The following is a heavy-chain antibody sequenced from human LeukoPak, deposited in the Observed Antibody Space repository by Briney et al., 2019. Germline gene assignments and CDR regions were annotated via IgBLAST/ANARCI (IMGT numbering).Heavy chain of an antibody. D-gene: IGHD1-1*01. J-gene: IGHJ6*02. CDR3: ATGTPLDV. CDR1: GDSISNSLYY. V-gene: IGHV4-39*07. Sequence: SETLSLTCTVSGDSISNSLYYWGWIRQSPGKGLEWIGEINHSGSTNYNPSLKSRVTISVDTSKNRFSLKLSSVTAADTAVYYCATGTPLDVWGQGTTVTVSS. CDR2: INHSGST.